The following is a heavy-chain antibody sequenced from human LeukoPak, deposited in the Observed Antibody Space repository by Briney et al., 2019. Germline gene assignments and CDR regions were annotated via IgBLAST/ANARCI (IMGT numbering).Heavy chain of an antibody. CDR2: IHSDGSST. V-gene: IGHV3-74*01. D-gene: IGHD1-26*01. CDR3: ARGHAGGTDY. CDR1: GFTFSNYW. J-gene: IGHJ4*02. Sequence: GGSLRLSCAASGFTFSNYWMHWVRQAPGKGLVWVSRIHSDGSSTYYADSVKGRFTISRDNAKNTLYLQMNSLRAEDTAVYYCARGHAGGTDYWGQGTLVTVSS.